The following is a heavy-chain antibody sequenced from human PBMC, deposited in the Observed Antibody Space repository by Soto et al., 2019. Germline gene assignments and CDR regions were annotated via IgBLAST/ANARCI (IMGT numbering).Heavy chain of an antibody. J-gene: IGHJ6*02. CDR1: GGSISSSSYY. CDR3: ARPSRLRFLESPLDV. Sequence: LSLTCTVSGGSISSSSYYWGWIRQPPGKGLEWIGSIYYSGSTYYNPSLKSRVTISVDTSKNQFSLKLSSVTAADTAVYYCARPSRLRFLESPLDVWGQGTTVTVSS. V-gene: IGHV4-39*01. D-gene: IGHD3-3*01. CDR2: IYYSGST.